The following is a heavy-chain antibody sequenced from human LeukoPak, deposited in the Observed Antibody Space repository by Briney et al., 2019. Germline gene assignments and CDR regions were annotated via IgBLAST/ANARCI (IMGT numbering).Heavy chain of an antibody. Sequence: PGGSLRLSCAASGFTLNYRDMSWVRQAPGKGLEWVSAISDKGDSTYYADSVKGRFTISRDNSKNTLYLQMSSLRADDTAVYYCARRGTYFGGFDYWGQGTLVTVSS. D-gene: IGHD1-26*01. V-gene: IGHV3-23*01. CDR2: ISDKGDST. CDR1: GFTLNYRD. J-gene: IGHJ4*02. CDR3: ARRGTYFGGFDY.